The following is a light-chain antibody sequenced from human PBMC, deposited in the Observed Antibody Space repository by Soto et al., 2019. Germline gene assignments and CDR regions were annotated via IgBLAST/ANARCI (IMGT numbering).Light chain of an antibody. CDR1: SGHSSYA. CDR3: QTWGTAIHDVV. CDR2: LNSDGSH. V-gene: IGLV4-69*01. Sequence: QLVLTQSPSASASLGASVKLTCTLSSGHSSYAIAWHQQQPDKGPRYLMKLNSDGSHSKGDGIPDRFSGSSSGAERHLTISSLQSEDEADYYCQTWGTAIHDVVFGGGTKLTFL. J-gene: IGLJ2*01.